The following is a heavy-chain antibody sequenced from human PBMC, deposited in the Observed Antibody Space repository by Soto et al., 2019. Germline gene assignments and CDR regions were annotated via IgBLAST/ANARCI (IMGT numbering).Heavy chain of an antibody. CDR2: FDPEDGET. CDR1: GYTLTELS. CDR3: ETVFTTVAGPLAFDY. D-gene: IGHD6-19*01. Sequence: ASVKVSCKVSGYTLTELSMHWVRQAPGKGLEWMGGFDPEDGETIYAQKFQGRVTMTEDTSTDTAYMELSSLRSEDTAVYYCETVFTTVAGPLAFDYWGQGTLVTVSS. J-gene: IGHJ4*02. V-gene: IGHV1-24*01.